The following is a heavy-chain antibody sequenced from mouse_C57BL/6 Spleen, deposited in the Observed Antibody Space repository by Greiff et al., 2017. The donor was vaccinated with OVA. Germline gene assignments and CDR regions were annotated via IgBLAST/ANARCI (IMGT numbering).Heavy chain of an antibody. CDR1: GYAFTNYL. CDR2: INPGSGGT. Sequence: QVQLQQSGAELVRPGTSVRVSCKASGYAFTNYLLEWVKQRPGQGLEWIGVINPGSGGTNYNEKFKGKATLTADKSSSTAYMQLSSLTSEDSAVYFGARWIHYYGSSYEGFAYWGQGTLVTVSA. D-gene: IGHD1-1*01. V-gene: IGHV1-54*01. CDR3: ARWIHYYGSSYEGFAY. J-gene: IGHJ3*01.